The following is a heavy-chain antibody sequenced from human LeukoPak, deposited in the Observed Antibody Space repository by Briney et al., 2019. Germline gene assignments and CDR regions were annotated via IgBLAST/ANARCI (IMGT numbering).Heavy chain of an antibody. CDR3: ARDSISKFGEADY. CDR2: IIPILGIA. D-gene: IGHD3-10*01. J-gene: IGHJ4*02. CDR1: GGTFSSYA. V-gene: IGHV1-69*04. Sequence: ASVKVSCKASGGTFSSYAISWVRQAPGQGLEWMGRIIPILGIANYAQKLQGRVTITADKSTSTAYMELSSLRSEDTAVYYCARDSISKFGEADYWGQGTLVTVSS.